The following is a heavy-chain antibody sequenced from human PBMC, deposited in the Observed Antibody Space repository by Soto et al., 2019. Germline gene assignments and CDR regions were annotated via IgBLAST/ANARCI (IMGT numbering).Heavy chain of an antibody. CDR2: IITMFNTA. CDR3: ARHYPRAVSGAGWFDT. CDR1: GGSDVFNNYP. V-gene: IGHV1-69*01. Sequence: QVQLVQSGAEIKKPASSVKVSCKASGGSDVFNNYPVSWVRQAPGQGLEWMGAIITMFNTADYAQRFLGRVTITADEFTRTVYIDLTSLTSDDTAVYYCARHYPRAVSGAGWFDTWGQGTLVTVSS. J-gene: IGHJ5*02. D-gene: IGHD6-19*01.